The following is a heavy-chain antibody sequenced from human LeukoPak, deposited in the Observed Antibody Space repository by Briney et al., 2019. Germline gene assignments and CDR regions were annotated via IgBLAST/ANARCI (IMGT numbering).Heavy chain of an antibody. V-gene: IGHV3-53*01. CDR3: ARESLRFGELLSS. CDR2: IYSGGST. D-gene: IGHD3-10*01. J-gene: IGHJ5*02. CDR1: GVTLSNYA. Sequence: GGSLRLSCVASGVTLSNYAMSWARQAPGKGLEWVSVIYSGGSTYYADSVKGRFTISRDNSKNTLYLQMNSLRAEDTAVYYCARESLRFGELLSSWGQGTLVTVSS.